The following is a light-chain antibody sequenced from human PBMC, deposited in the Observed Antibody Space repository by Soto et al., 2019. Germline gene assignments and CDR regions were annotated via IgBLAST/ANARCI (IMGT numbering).Light chain of an antibody. J-gene: IGLJ2*01. V-gene: IGLV1-51*01. CDR2: DNN. CDR1: SSNIGNNY. CDR3: GTWDSSLSSVV. Sequence: QSVLTQPPSVSAAPGQKVTISCSGSSSNIGNNYVSWYQQLPGTAPKPLIYDNNERPSGIPDRFSVSKSGTSATLGITGLQTGAEADYYCGTWDSSLSSVVFGGGTKLTVL.